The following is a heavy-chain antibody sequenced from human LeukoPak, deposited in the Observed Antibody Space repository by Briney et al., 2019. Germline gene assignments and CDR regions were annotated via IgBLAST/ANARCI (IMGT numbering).Heavy chain of an antibody. V-gene: IGHV3-21*01. D-gene: IGHD3-10*01. CDR3: ARVGRDSYGSGTYYYYMDV. J-gene: IGHJ6*03. CDR2: ISSSSRYI. Sequence: GGSLRLSCAASGFTFDDYGMNWVRQAPGMGLEWVSSISSSSRYIYYADSVKGRFTISRDNAKNSLYLQMNSLRAEVTAVYYCARVGRDSYGSGTYYYYMDVWGKGTTVTVSS. CDR1: GFTFDDYG.